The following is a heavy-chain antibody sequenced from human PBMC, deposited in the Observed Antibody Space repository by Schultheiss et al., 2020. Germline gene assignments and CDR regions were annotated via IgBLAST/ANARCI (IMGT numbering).Heavy chain of an antibody. Sequence: GGSLRLSCAASGFTFDDYAMHWVRQAPGKGLEWVSYISSSGSTIYYADSVKGRFTISRDNAKNSLYLQMNSLRAEDTALYYCAKDIAFTRYSNYGRPLKYYYYGMDVWGQGTTVTVSS. CDR3: AKDIAFTRYSNYGRPLKYYYYGMDV. CDR2: ISSSGSTI. V-gene: IGHV3-11*01. CDR1: GFTFDDYA. J-gene: IGHJ6*02. D-gene: IGHD4-11*01.